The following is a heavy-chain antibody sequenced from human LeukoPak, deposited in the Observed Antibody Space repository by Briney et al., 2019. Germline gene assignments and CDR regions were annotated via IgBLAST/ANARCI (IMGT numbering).Heavy chain of an antibody. Sequence: SDTLSLTCGVYGGSFSNYFWTWIRQSPAKGLEWVGETNESGDTDYNPSLKRRANISIDTSRSQFSLTLSSVTAADTAMYYCARVVGIAVVPGATEDNYFDPWGQGTQVTVSS. J-gene: IGHJ5*02. CDR1: GGSFSNYF. CDR3: ARVVGIAVVPGATEDNYFDP. CDR2: TNESGDT. V-gene: IGHV4-34*01. D-gene: IGHD2-2*01.